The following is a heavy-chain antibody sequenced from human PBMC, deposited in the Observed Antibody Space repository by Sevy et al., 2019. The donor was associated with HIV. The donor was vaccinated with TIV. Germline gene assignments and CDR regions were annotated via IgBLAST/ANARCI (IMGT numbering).Heavy chain of an antibody. CDR1: GFTLSSYG. CDR3: ARDRLGITISAEWGGGMDV. V-gene: IGHV3-33*01. D-gene: IGHD3-3*01. J-gene: IGHJ6*02. Sequence: GGSLRLSCVASGFTLSSYGMHWVRQAPGKGLEWVAVIRYDGSDKYYADSVKGRFIISRDNSKNTLYLQMKSLRAEDTAVYYCARDRLGITISAEWGGGMDVWGQGTTVTVSS. CDR2: IRYDGSDK.